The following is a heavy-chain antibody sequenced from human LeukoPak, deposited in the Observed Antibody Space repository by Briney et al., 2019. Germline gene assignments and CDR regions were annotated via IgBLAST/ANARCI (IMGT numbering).Heavy chain of an antibody. CDR2: MNPNRGNT. D-gene: IGHD6-19*01. Sequence: ASVNVSCKASGYTFTSYDINWVRQATGQGREWMGWMNPNRGNTGYAQKFQGRVTMTRNTSISTAYMELSSLRSEDTAVYYCARAGYSSGSPRYYYYGMDVWGQGTTVTVSS. J-gene: IGHJ6*02. CDR3: ARAGYSSGSPRYYYYGMDV. CDR1: GYTFTSYD. V-gene: IGHV1-8*01.